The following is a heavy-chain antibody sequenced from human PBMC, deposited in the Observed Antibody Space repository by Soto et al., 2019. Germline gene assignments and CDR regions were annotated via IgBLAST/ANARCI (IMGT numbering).Heavy chain of an antibody. CDR3: MRGPRASSSGTGAY. CDR1: GYSFTSYW. D-gene: IGHD2-2*01. V-gene: IGHV5-51*01. Sequence: PGESLKISCKGSGYSFTSYWIGWVRQMPGKGLEWMGIIYPGDSDTRYSPSFQGQVTISRDNAKDTLYLQLDNLRGDDTGLYYCMRGPRASSSGTGAYWGRGTQVTVSS. CDR2: IYPGDSDT. J-gene: IGHJ4*02.